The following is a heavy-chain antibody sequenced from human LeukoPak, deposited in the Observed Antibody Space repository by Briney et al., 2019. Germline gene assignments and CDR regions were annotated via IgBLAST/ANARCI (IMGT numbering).Heavy chain of an antibody. CDR2: IRGSGGGT. D-gene: IGHD2-21*02. CDR3: VKARMPHCGTDCLES. V-gene: IGHV3-23*01. Sequence: PGGSLRLSCAASGFTFSNYGMSWLRQAPGKGLEWVSVIRGSGGGTYYADSVKGRFTISRDNSKNTVYLQMNSLRAEDTAVYYCVKARMPHCGTDCLESWGQGTLVTVSS. J-gene: IGHJ4*02. CDR1: GFTFSNYG.